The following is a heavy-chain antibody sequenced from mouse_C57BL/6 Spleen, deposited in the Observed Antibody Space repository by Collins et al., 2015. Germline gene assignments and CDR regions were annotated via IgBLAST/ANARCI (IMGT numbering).Heavy chain of an antibody. J-gene: IGHJ4*01. CDR1: GFTFSSYA. CDR3: TRALDATDY. Sequence: DVKLVGSGEGLVKPGGSLKLSCAASGFTFSSYAMSWVRQTPEKRLEWVAYISSGGDYIYYADTVKGRFTISRDNARNTLYLQMSSLKSEDTAMYYCTRALDATDYWGQGTSVTVSS. CDR2: ISSGGDYI. V-gene: IGHV5-9-1*02.